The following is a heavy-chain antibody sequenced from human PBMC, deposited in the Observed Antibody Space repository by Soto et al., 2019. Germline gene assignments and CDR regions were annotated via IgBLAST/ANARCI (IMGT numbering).Heavy chain of an antibody. J-gene: IGHJ4*02. CDR2: ISSSSSTI. Sequence: EVQLVESGGGLVQPGGSLRLSCAASGFNFSSYSMNWVRQAPGKGLEWVSYISSSSSTIYYADSVKGRFTISRDNAKNSLYLQMNSLRAEDTAVYYCARGGWGTIFGVVIMPFDYRGQGTLVTVSS. D-gene: IGHD3-3*01. CDR1: GFNFSSYS. CDR3: ARGGWGTIFGVVIMPFDY. V-gene: IGHV3-48*01.